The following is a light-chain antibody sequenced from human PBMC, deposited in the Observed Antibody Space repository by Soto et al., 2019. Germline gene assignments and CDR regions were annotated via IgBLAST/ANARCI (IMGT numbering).Light chain of an antibody. CDR2: AAS. Sequence: EIVMTQSPATLSVSPGDRATLSCRASQAVSSNLAWYQQKPGQAPRLLIYAASTRAAGIPDRFSGSGSGTGFTLTITSLQSEDFAVYYCQHYNNWPFTFGPGTKVDIK. V-gene: IGKV3-15*01. CDR1: QAVSSN. J-gene: IGKJ3*01. CDR3: QHYNNWPFT.